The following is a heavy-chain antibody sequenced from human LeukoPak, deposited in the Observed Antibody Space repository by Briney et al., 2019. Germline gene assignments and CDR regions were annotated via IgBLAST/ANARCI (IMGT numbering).Heavy chain of an antibody. Sequence: PGGSLRLSCAASGFTFNDYYMSWIRQAPGKGLEWVSYISGSNDYTNYADSVKGRFTISRDNSKNSLYLQMNSLRAEGTAVYYCARGSAYHIYWGQGTLVTVSS. V-gene: IGHV3-11*06. D-gene: IGHD3-16*01. J-gene: IGHJ4*02. CDR1: GFTFNDYY. CDR3: ARGSAYHIY. CDR2: ISGSNDYT.